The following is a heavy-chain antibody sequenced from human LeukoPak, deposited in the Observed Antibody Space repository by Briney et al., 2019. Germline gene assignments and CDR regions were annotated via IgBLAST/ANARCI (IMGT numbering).Heavy chain of an antibody. J-gene: IGHJ1*01. D-gene: IGHD3-22*01. V-gene: IGHV3-74*01. CDR1: EFTFSSYW. CDR3: ARAPSEIGGYYPEYFRH. CDR2: IKSDGST. Sequence: GGSLRLSCAASEFTFSSYWMHWVRQAPGKGLVWVSRIKSDGSTNYADSVTGRFTISRDNAKNTLSLQMNSLRAEDTGVYYCARAPSEIGGYYPEYFRHWGQGTLVTVSS.